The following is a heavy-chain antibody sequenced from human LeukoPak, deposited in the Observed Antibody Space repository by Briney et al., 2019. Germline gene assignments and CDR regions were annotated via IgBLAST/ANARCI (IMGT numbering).Heavy chain of an antibody. Sequence: GASVKVSCKVSGNTLTELSMHWVRQAPGQGLEWMGGIIPIFGTANYAQKFQGRVTITADESTSTAYMELSSLRSEDTAVYYCARDGARYYDILTGYYSGGIFDYWGQGTLVTVSS. CDR3: ARDGARYYDILTGYYSGGIFDY. D-gene: IGHD3-9*01. J-gene: IGHJ4*02. CDR1: GNTLTELS. V-gene: IGHV1-69*13. CDR2: IIPIFGTA.